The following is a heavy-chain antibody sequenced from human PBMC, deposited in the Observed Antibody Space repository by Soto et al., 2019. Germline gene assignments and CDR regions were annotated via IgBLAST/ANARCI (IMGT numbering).Heavy chain of an antibody. CDR3: ASQLVGFLEWLPDYYYGMAV. D-gene: IGHD3-3*02. CDR1: GYTFTSYG. V-gene: IGHV1-18*01. CDR2: ISAYNGNT. J-gene: IGHJ6*02. Sequence: ASVKVSCKASGYTFTSYGISWVRQAPGQGLEWMGWISAYNGNTNYAQKLQGRVTMTTDTSTSTAYMELRSLRSDDTAVYYCASQLVGFLEWLPDYYYGMAVWGQGTTVTVSS.